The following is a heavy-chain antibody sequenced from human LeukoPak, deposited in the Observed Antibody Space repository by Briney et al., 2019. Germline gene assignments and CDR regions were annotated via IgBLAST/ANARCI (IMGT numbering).Heavy chain of an antibody. Sequence: ASVKVSCTVSGYTLTELSMHWVRQAPGKGLEWMGGFDPEDGETIYAQKFQGRVTMTEDTSTDTAYMELSSLRSEDTAVYYCASSKWELSPPDYWGQGTLVTVSS. V-gene: IGHV1-24*01. CDR2: FDPEDGET. CDR1: GYTLTELS. J-gene: IGHJ4*02. D-gene: IGHD1-26*01. CDR3: ASSKWELSPPDY.